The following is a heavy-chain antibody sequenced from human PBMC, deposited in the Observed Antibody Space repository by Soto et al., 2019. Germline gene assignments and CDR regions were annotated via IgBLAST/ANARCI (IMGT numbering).Heavy chain of an antibody. V-gene: IGHV3-74*01. J-gene: IGHJ6*02. CDR3: ARARYFYGMDV. Sequence: GGSLRLSCAASGFILNTYSLYWVRQAPGKGLVWVSRINPDGSIASFADSVKGRFTVSRDNAKNTVDLQMSSLRAEDTAVYYCARARYFYGMDVWGQGTTVTVSS. CDR1: GFILNTYS. CDR2: INPDGSIA.